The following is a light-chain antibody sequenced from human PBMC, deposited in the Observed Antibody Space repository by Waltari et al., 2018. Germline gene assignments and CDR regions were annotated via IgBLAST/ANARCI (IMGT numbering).Light chain of an antibody. CDR2: GKN. V-gene: IGLV3-19*01. CDR1: MRSSFY. Sequence: SSELTQDPAVSVALGRTVRITCHGDMRSSFYGNWCRQKPGQAPELVIYGKNNRPSGIPDRFSASSSGTTTSLTITGAQAEDEADYYCSSRDISGDVVFGGGTELTVL. CDR3: SSRDISGDVV. J-gene: IGLJ2*01.